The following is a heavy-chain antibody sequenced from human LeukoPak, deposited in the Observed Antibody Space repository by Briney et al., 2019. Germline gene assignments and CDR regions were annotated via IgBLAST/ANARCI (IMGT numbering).Heavy chain of an antibody. CDR2: INHSGST. CDR1: GGSFSGYY. J-gene: IGHJ4*02. Sequence: SETLSLTCAVYGGSFSGYYWSWIRQPPGKGLEWIGEINHSGSTNYNPSLKSRVTISVDTSKNQFSLKLSSVTAADTAVYYCARVRRPLLRFLEWFFFDYWGQGTLVTVSS. V-gene: IGHV4-34*01. D-gene: IGHD3-3*01. CDR3: ARVRRPLLRFLEWFFFDY.